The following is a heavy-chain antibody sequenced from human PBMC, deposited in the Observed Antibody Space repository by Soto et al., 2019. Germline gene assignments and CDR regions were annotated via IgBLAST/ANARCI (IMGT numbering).Heavy chain of an antibody. D-gene: IGHD3-22*01. Sequence: QLQLQESGTGLVKPSETLSLTCTVSGGSISTTSYYWGWIRQPPGKGLQWIGSIYYSGSTYYNPYLRCRVTIYVDTSKNQFALKLSSVTAAGTAVYYCARSYYYEGSGRAVGTVDIWGKGTMVTVSS. J-gene: IGHJ3*02. CDR1: GGSISTTSYY. CDR3: ARSYYYEGSGRAVGTVDI. V-gene: IGHV4-39*01. CDR2: IYYSGST.